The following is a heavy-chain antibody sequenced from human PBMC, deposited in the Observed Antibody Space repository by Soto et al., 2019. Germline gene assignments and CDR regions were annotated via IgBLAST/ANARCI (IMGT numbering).Heavy chain of an antibody. CDR1: GFTFSSYG. Sequence: GGSLRLSCAASGFTFSSYGMHWVRQAPGKGLEWVAVIWYDGSNKYYADSVKGRFTISRDNSKNTLYLQMNSLRAEDTAVYYCARASRELRFLEWLLDAFDIWGQGTMVTVSS. J-gene: IGHJ3*02. CDR3: ARASRELRFLEWLLDAFDI. D-gene: IGHD3-3*01. CDR2: IWYDGSNK. V-gene: IGHV3-33*01.